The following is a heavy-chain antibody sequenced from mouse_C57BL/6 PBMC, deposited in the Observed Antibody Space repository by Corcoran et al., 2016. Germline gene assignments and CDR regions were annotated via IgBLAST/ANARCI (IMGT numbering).Heavy chain of an antibody. Sequence: QIQLVQSGPELKKPGETVKISCKASGYTFTTYGMSWVKQAPGKGLKWMGWINTYSGVPTYADDFKGRFAFSLETSASTAYLQINNLKNEDTATYFCAINYYGRSYGYVDVWGTGTTVTVSS. V-gene: IGHV9-3*01. D-gene: IGHD1-1*01. J-gene: IGHJ1*03. CDR2: INTYSGVP. CDR1: GYTFTTYG. CDR3: AINYYGRSYGYVDV.